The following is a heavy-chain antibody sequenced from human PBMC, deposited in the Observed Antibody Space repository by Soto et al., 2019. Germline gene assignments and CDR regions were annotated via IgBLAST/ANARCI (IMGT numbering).Heavy chain of an antibody. D-gene: IGHD2-8*01. V-gene: IGHV1-2*04. CDR1: GYSLTDYH. CDR3: ARGHSTDCSNGVCSFFYNHEMDV. J-gene: IGHJ6*02. CDR2: INPKSGGT. Sequence: ASVKVSCKASGYSLTDYHIHWVRQAPGQGLEWLGRINPKSGGTSTAQKFQGWVTMTRDRSISTVYMGLTRLRSDDTAVYFCARGHSTDCSNGVCSFFYNHEMDVWGQGTTVTVSS.